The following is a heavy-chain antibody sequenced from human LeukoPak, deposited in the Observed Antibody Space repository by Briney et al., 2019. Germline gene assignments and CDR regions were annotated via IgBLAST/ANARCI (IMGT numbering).Heavy chain of an antibody. CDR1: GFTFGSYG. Sequence: GGSLRLSCAASGFTFGSYGMSWVRQAPGKGLEWVSGISGSGSDGSTYYADSVKGRFTISRDNSKNTLYLQMNSLRAEDTAVYYCAHGAMYQLDYWGQGTLVTVSP. D-gene: IGHD2-2*01. J-gene: IGHJ4*02. CDR2: ISGSGSDGST. V-gene: IGHV3-23*01. CDR3: AHGAMYQLDY.